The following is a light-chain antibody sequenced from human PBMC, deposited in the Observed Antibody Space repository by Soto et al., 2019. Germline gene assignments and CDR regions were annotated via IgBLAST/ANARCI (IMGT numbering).Light chain of an antibody. CDR3: FSSSGSSTYVV. CDR2: EGS. J-gene: IGLJ2*01. CDR1: SSDVGSYNL. Sequence: QSALTQPASVSGSPGQSITISCTGTSSDVGSYNLVSWYQQHPGKAPKLMIYEGSKRPSGVSNRFSGSKSGNTASLTISGVPAEDEVGYYCFSSSGSSTYVVFGGGTTLTVL. V-gene: IGLV2-23*01.